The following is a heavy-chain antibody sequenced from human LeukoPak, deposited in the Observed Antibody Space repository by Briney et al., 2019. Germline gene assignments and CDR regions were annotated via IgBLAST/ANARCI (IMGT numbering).Heavy chain of an antibody. D-gene: IGHD6-13*01. CDR3: ATDSYSTSWQDRGRSDAPDFDY. J-gene: IGHJ4*02. Sequence: GGSLGLSCAASGFTVSSNYMSWVRQAPGKGLEGVSVIYSGGSTYYADSVKGRCTISRDNSKKTLYLQMNSPTAEDTAVYYCATDSYSTSWQDRGRSDAPDFDYWGQGTLVTVSS. CDR2: IYSGGST. V-gene: IGHV3-66*01. CDR1: GFTVSSNY.